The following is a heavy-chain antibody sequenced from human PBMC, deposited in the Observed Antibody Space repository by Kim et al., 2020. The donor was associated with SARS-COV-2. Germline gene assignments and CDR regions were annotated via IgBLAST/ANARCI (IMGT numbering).Heavy chain of an antibody. CDR3: AKVVVMYDYNDYYYYDRGV. CDR1: GFTFDIYA. CDR2: ISGGGGNK. J-gene: IGHJ6*02. V-gene: IGHV3-23*01. D-gene: IGHD3-16*01. Sequence: GGSLRLSCVASGFTFDIYAMYWVRQAPGKGLEWVSVISGGGGNKFYADSVRGRFTISRDNSKNTLFLQMNSLRDEDTALYYCAKVVVMYDYNDYYYYDRGVWGQGTTVTVSS.